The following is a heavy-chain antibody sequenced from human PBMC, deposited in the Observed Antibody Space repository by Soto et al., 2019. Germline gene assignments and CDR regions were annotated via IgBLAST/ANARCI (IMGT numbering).Heavy chain of an antibody. D-gene: IGHD6-13*01. CDR3: ARTAAAGKNYYGVDV. Sequence: PGESLKISCKGSGYSFTSYWIGWVRQMPGKGLEWMGIIYPGDSDTRYSPSFQGQVTISADKSISNAYLQWSSLKASDTAMYYCARTAAAGKNYYGVDVWGQGTTVTVSS. V-gene: IGHV5-51*01. CDR1: GYSFTSYW. CDR2: IYPGDSDT. J-gene: IGHJ6*02.